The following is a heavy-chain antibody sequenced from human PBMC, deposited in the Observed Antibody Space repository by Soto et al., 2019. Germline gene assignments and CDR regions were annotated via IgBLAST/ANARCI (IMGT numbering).Heavy chain of an antibody. D-gene: IGHD3-10*01. CDR1: GGSFSGYY. V-gene: IGHV4-34*01. Sequence: PSETLSLTCAVYGGSFSGYYWSWIRQPPGKGLEWIGEINHSGSTNYNPSLKSRVTISVDTSKNQFSLKLSSVTAADTAVYYCARGVTMVRGVIHTPYFDYWGQGTLVTVSS. CDR3: ARGVTMVRGVIHTPYFDY. J-gene: IGHJ4*02. CDR2: INHSGST.